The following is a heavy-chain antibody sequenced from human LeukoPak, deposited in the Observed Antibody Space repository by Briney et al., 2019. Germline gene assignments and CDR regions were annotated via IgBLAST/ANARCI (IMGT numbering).Heavy chain of an antibody. CDR1: GFTFSSYD. CDR3: AKDLSKSYYDFWSGYPYYFDY. CDR2: IGTAGDT. D-gene: IGHD3-3*01. J-gene: IGHJ4*02. V-gene: IGHV3-13*01. Sequence: GGSLRLSCAASGFTFSSYDMHWVRQATGKGLEWVSAIGTAGDTYYPGSVKGRFTISRENAKNSLYLQMNSLRAEDTAVYYCAKDLSKSYYDFWSGYPYYFDYWGQGTLVTVSS.